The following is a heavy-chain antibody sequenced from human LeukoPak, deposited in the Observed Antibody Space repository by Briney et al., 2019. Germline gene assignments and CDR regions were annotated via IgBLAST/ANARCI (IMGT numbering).Heavy chain of an antibody. D-gene: IGHD3-9*01. V-gene: IGHV1-24*01. CDR3: ATGPSYDILRDYYYYYGMDV. J-gene: IGHJ6*02. Sequence: ASVKVSCKVSGYTLTELSIHWVRQAPGRGGEWMGGFDPEDGETSYAQRFQGGVTMTEDTSTDTAYTRLSSLRSEDTAVYYCATGPSYDILRDYYYYYGMDVWGQGTTVTVSS. CDR1: GYTLTELS. CDR2: FDPEDGET.